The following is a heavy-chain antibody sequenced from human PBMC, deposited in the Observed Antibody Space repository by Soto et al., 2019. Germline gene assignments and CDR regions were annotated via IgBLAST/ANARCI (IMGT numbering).Heavy chain of an antibody. CDR2: ISGGGGST. Sequence: VQLLESGGGLVQPGGSLRLSCAASGFTFSNYATSWVRQAPGKGLEWVSAISGGGGSTYYADSVKGRFTISRDNSKNTLFLQMNSLRAEDTALYYCAKDGGYSSSWFSDYWGQGTLVTVSS. D-gene: IGHD6-13*01. V-gene: IGHV3-23*01. CDR3: AKDGGYSSSWFSDY. CDR1: GFTFSNYA. J-gene: IGHJ4*02.